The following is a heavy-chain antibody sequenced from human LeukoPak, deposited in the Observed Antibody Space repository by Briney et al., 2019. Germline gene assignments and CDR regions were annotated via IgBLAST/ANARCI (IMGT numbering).Heavy chain of an antibody. CDR1: GGSISSYY. CDR2: IYHSGST. D-gene: IGHD4-17*01. J-gene: IGHJ4*02. Sequence: SGTLSLTCTVSGGSISSYYWSWIRQPAGKGLEWIGGIYHSGSTYYNPSLKSRVTISVDTSKNQFSLKLSSVTAADTAVYYCARDSKAVTTVTTSNYFDYWGQGTLVTVSS. CDR3: ARDSKAVTTVTTSNYFDY. V-gene: IGHV4-4*07.